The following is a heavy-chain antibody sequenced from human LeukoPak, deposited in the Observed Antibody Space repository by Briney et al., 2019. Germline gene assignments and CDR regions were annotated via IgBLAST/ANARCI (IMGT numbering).Heavy chain of an antibody. D-gene: IGHD3-22*01. V-gene: IGHV4-39*01. CDR3: ARQWDSSGYHEYFQH. Sequence: PSETLSLTCTVSGGSTSSSGFYWGWIRQPPGMGLEWIGSINYSGTTYYNPSLKSRVTISVDTSKNRFSLKLSSVTAADTAVYYCARQWDSSGYHEYFQHWGQGTLVTVSS. J-gene: IGHJ1*01. CDR2: INYSGTT. CDR1: GGSTSSSGFY.